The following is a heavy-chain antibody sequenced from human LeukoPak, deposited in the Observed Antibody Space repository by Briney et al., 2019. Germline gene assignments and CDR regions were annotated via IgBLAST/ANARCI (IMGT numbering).Heavy chain of an antibody. J-gene: IGHJ3*02. V-gene: IGHV4-59*01. Sequence: SETLSLTCTVSGGSISSYYWSWIRQPPGKGLEWIGSIYYSGSTYYNPSLKSRVTISVDRSKNQFSLKLNSVTAADTAVYYCAREASQAFDIWGQGTMVTVSS. CDR3: AREASQAFDI. CDR2: IYYSGST. CDR1: GGSISSYY.